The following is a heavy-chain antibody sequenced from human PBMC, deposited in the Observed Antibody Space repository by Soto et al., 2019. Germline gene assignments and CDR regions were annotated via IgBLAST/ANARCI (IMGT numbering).Heavy chain of an antibody. V-gene: IGHV4-4*02. D-gene: IGHD3-10*01. Sequence: QVQLQESGPGLVKPSGTLSLTCAVSGGSISSSNWWSWVRQPPGMRLEWIGETHHSGTTNYNPSLQSRXXIXVXXSKNHFSLKLSSVTAADTALYYCAREGSGSSFFDYWGPGTLVTVSS. CDR1: GGSISSSNW. CDR2: THHSGTT. J-gene: IGHJ4*02. CDR3: AREGSGSSFFDY.